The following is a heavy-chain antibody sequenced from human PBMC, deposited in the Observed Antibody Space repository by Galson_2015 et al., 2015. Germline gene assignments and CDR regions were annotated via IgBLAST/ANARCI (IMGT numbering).Heavy chain of an antibody. V-gene: IGHV3-21*01. J-gene: IGHJ4*02. CDR3: ARETYDSSGTGYYFDY. D-gene: IGHD3-22*01. Sequence: SLRLSCAASGFTFSSYSMNWVRQAPGKGLEWVSSISSSSSYIYYADSVKGRFTISRDNAKNSLYLQMNSLRAEDTAVYYCARETYDSSGTGYYFDYRGQGTLVTVSS. CDR2: ISSSSSYI. CDR1: GFTFSSYS.